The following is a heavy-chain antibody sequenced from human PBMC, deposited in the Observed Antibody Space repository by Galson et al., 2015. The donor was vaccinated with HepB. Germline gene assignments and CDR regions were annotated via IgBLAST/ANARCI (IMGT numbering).Heavy chain of an antibody. Sequence: TLSLTCTVSGASISSGAYYWAWIRQHPGKGQEWIGHTSYSGGTYYNPSLNSRVTISMDTSKNQFSLNLNSVTAADTAVYYCARRNYDTGDYQNYFDYWGQGTLVTVSS. J-gene: IGHJ4*02. CDR2: TSYSGGT. D-gene: IGHD3-22*01. CDR1: GASISSGAYY. V-gene: IGHV4-31*03. CDR3: ARRNYDTGDYQNYFDY.